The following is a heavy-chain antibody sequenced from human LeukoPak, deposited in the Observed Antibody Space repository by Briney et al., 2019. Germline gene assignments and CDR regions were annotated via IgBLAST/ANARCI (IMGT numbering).Heavy chain of an antibody. CDR1: GFTFSSAR. CDR3: STSKEGYCSSSSCYTDY. V-gene: IGHV3-15*01. Sequence: PGGSLRLSCAASGFTFSSARMSWVRQAPGKGLEWVGHIKSKSDGGTTDYAAPAKGRFTISRDDSKNTLYLQMNSLKTEDTAVYYCSTSKEGYCSSSSCYTDYWGQGTLVTVSS. J-gene: IGHJ4*02. D-gene: IGHD2-2*02. CDR2: IKSKSDGGTT.